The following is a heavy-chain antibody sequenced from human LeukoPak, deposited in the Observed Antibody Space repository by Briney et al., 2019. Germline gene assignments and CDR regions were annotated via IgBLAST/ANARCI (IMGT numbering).Heavy chain of an antibody. D-gene: IGHD3-22*01. J-gene: IGHJ3*02. Sequence: QPGRSLRLSCAASGFTFSSCGMHWVRQAPGKGLEWVAVIWYDGSNKYYADSVKGRFTISRDNSKNTLYLQMNSLRAEDTAVYYCAKSTLNYYDSSGHDAFDIWGQGTMVTVSS. CDR3: AKSTLNYYDSSGHDAFDI. CDR2: IWYDGSNK. CDR1: GFTFSSCG. V-gene: IGHV3-33*06.